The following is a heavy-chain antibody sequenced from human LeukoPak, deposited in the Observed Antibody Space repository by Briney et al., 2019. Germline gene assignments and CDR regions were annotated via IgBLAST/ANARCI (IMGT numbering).Heavy chain of an antibody. D-gene: IGHD3/OR15-3a*01. CDR1: GGSLSSAGYY. J-gene: IGHJ5*01. Sequence: SETLSLTCTVSGGSLSSAGYYWAWIRQPPGTGLEWIGTIYYNGNTYYNPSLKSRVTLSVDTSKRQFSLKLSSVTAADTAVYYCARLCWSFGLVKAHFDSWGQGTLVTVSS. V-gene: IGHV4-39*01. CDR2: IYYNGNT. CDR3: ARLCWSFGLVKAHFDS.